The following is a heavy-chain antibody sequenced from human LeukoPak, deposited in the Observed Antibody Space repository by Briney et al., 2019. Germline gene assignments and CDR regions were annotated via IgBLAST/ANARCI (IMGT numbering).Heavy chain of an antibody. CDR2: INSDGSST. CDR1: GFTFSSYW. CDR3: ASEGKYSSGWY. D-gene: IGHD6-19*01. Sequence: GGSLRLSCAASGFTFSSYWMHWVRQAPGKGLVWVSRINSDGSSTSYADSVKGRFTISRDNAKNTLYLQMNSLRAEDTAVYYCASEGKYSSGWYGGQGTLVTVSS. J-gene: IGHJ4*02. V-gene: IGHV3-74*01.